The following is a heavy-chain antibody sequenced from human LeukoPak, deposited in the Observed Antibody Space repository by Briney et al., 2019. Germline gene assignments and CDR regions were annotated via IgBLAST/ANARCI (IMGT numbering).Heavy chain of an antibody. J-gene: IGHJ6*03. CDR3: ARVAGIVVVHAAQRIYYMDV. CDR2: IYTIVIT. CDR1: GGSIISYY. D-gene: IGHD2-2*01. V-gene: IGHV4-4*07. Sequence: PSETLSLTCTVSGGSIISYYFSWIRQPAGKGLEWIGRIYTIVITNYNPSLKRRVTMSVDTSKNQFSLKLSSVTAADTAVYYCARVAGIVVVHAAQRIYYMDVWGKGNTVTISS.